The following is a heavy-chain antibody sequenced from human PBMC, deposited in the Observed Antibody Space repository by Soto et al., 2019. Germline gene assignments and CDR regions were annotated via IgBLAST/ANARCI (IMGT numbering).Heavy chain of an antibody. Sequence: ASVKVSCKASGYTFVDYALHWVRQAPGQGLEWVGWMNPKTGNIKSSHKFEDRVSITRDTATSTAYMELSGLRSEDTAVYFCTREAVVAENWFDPSGQGTLVTVS. V-gene: IGHV1-3*01. CDR2: MNPKTGNI. D-gene: IGHD3-22*01. CDR1: GYTFVDYA. J-gene: IGHJ5*02. CDR3: TREAVVAENWFDP.